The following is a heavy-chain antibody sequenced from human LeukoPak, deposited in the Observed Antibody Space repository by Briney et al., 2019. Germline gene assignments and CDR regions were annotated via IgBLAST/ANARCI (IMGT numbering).Heavy chain of an antibody. D-gene: IGHD6-13*01. Sequence: SETLSLTCTVSGGSISNYYWSWMRQPAGKGLEWIGRRYTSGSTNYNPSLKSRVTISVDTSKNQFSLKLSSVTAADTAVYYCARGVYIAAAQYGYWGQGTLVTVSS. V-gene: IGHV4-4*07. CDR1: GGSISNYY. CDR3: ARGVYIAAAQYGY. J-gene: IGHJ4*02. CDR2: RYTSGST.